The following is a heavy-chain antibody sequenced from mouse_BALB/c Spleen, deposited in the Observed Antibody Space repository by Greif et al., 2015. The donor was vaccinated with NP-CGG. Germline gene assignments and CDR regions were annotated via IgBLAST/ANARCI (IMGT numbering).Heavy chain of an antibody. D-gene: IGHD1-1*01. CDR2: ILPGSGST. J-gene: IGHJ2*01. Sequence: QVQLQQSGAELMKPGASVKISCKATGYTFSSYWIEWVKQRPGHGLEWIGEILPGSGSTNYNEKFKGKATFTADTSSNTAYMQLSSLTSEDSAVYYCARPYYGSRGPFDYWGQGTTLTVAS. CDR1: GYTFSSYW. CDR3: ARPYYGSRGPFDY. V-gene: IGHV1-9*01.